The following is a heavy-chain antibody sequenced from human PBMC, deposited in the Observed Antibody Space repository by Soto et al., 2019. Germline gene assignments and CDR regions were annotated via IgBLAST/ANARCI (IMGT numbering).Heavy chain of an antibody. CDR1: GFTFSSYA. J-gene: IGHJ6*03. Sequence: GGSLRLSCAASGFTFSSYAMSWVRQAPGKGLEWVSAISGSGGSTYYADSVKGRFTISRDNSKNTLYLQMNSLRAEDTAVYYCARRRVVPAAMPGYYMDVWGKGTTVTVSS. CDR3: ARRRVVPAAMPGYYMDV. D-gene: IGHD2-2*01. V-gene: IGHV3-23*01. CDR2: ISGSGGST.